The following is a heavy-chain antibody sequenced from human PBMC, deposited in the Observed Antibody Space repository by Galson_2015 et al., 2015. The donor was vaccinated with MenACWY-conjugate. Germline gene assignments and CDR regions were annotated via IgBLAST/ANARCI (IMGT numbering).Heavy chain of an antibody. CDR1: GFTSITYW. CDR3: ARGFDGRNAFDI. Sequence: SLRLSCAASGFTSITYWMSWVRQAPGKGLEWVANINQDTTEKNYVDSVKGRFTISRDYAKNSVYLQMNNLRAEDTAIYYCARGFDGRNAFDIWGQGTMVTVSS. CDR2: INQDTTEK. J-gene: IGHJ3*02. D-gene: IGHD1-26*01. V-gene: IGHV3-7*03.